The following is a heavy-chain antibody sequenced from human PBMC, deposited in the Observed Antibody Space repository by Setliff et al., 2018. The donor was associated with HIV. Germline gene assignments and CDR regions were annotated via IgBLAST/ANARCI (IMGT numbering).Heavy chain of an antibody. J-gene: IGHJ2*01. V-gene: IGHV4-31*03. Sequence: SETLSLTCTVSGGSISSGNYYWNWIRQHPGKRLEWIGYIYYRGATYYNPYLKSRVAMSVDTSKNQFSLKWNFVTAADTAMYYCARESRVVEGSAYWYLDLWGRGTLVTVSS. CDR2: IYYRGAT. D-gene: IGHD2-15*01. CDR1: GGSISSGNYY. CDR3: ARESRVVEGSAYWYLDL.